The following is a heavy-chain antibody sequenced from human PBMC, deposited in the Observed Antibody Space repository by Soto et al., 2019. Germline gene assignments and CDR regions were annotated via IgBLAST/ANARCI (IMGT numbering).Heavy chain of an antibody. V-gene: IGHV5-51*01. CDR2: IYPADGDT. J-gene: IGHJ4*02. CDR3: ARRTDWLRPPHN. Sequence: GESLKISCKTSGYDFSKYWIGWVRQKPGKGLEWMGIIYPADGDTRYSPSLQGQVIVSADKSINTAYLQWSSLKASDTAVYYCARRTDWLRPPHNWGQGTLVTVSS. CDR1: GYDFSKYW. D-gene: IGHD5-12*01.